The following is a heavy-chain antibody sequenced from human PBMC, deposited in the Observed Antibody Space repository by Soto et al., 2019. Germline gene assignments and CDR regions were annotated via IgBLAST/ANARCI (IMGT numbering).Heavy chain of an antibody. J-gene: IGHJ4*02. CDR2: ISAYNGNT. Sequence: ASVKVSCKASGYTFTSYGISWVRQAPGQGLEWMGWISAYNGNTNYAQKFQGRVTMTTDTSTSTAYMELRSLRSDDTAVYYCARVVYSSGWYSVDYWGQGTLVTVS. CDR1: GYTFTSYG. V-gene: IGHV1-18*01. D-gene: IGHD6-19*01. CDR3: ARVVYSSGWYSVDY.